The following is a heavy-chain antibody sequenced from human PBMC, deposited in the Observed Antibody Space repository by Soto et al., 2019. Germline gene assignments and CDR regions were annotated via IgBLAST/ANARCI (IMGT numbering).Heavy chain of an antibody. CDR3: TKYSGSSSTPAA. CDR2: IAEKTHNYAT. CDR1: GFTFSASA. J-gene: IGHJ5*02. D-gene: IGHD1-26*01. Sequence: EVQLVEAGGGLVQPGESLTLSCTASGFTFSASAMHWVRQASGKGLEWIGRIAEKTHNYATTYAESVKGRFTISRDDSKNAAFLQMNSLKIEDTAVYYCTKYSGSSSTPAALGQGTLVTVSS. V-gene: IGHV3-73*02.